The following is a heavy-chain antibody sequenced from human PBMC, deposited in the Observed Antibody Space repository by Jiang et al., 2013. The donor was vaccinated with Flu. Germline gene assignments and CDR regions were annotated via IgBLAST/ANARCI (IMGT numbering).Heavy chain of an antibody. V-gene: IGHV2-5*01. CDR3: AHSRFSPLSDY. J-gene: IGHJ4*02. CDR2: IYWNDDK. D-gene: IGHD3-3*01. Sequence: LIYWNDDKRYSPSLKSRLTITKDTSKNQVVLTMTNMDPVDTATYYCAHSRFSPLSDYWGQGTLVTVSS.